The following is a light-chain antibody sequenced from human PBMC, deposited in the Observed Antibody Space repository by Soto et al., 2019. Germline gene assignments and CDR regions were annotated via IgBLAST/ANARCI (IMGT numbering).Light chain of an antibody. CDR3: QQYNNWIT. CDR2: DAS. CDR1: QSVSSY. J-gene: IGKJ5*01. V-gene: IGKV3-15*01. Sequence: EIVLTQSPATLSLSPGERATLSCRASQSVSSYLAWYQQKPGQAPRLLIYDASNRATGIPVRFSGSGSGTEFTLTISSLQSEDFAVYYCQQYNNWITFGQGTRLEIK.